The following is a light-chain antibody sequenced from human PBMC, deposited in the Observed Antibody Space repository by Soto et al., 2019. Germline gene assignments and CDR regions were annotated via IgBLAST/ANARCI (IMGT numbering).Light chain of an antibody. J-gene: IGKJ4*01. CDR1: QSVGNNY. CDR3: QQYAASPIT. V-gene: IGKV3-20*01. Sequence: EIVLTQSPGTLSLSPGERATLTCRASQSVGNNYLAWYQQKPGQAPRLLIHGASRRATGIPDRFSGSGSGTDFALTISRLEPEDCAVFYCQQYAASPITFGGGTKVEIK. CDR2: GAS.